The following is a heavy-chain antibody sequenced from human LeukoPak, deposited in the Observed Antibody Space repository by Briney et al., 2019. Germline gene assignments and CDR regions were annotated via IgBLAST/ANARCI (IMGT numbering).Heavy chain of an antibody. J-gene: IGHJ6*02. CDR3: ARDMSSGSYYYYNGMDV. CDR2: ISSSSSYI. CDR1: RFTFSNAW. D-gene: IGHD1-26*01. V-gene: IGHV3-21*01. Sequence: GGSLRLSCAASRFTFSNAWMSWVRQAPGKGLEWGSSISSSSSYIYYADSVKGRFTISRDNAKNSLYLQMNSLRAEDTAVYYCARDMSSGSYYYYNGMDVWGQGTTVIVSS.